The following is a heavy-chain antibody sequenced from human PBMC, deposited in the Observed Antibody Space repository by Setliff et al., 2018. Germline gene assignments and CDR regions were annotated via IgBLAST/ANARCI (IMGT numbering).Heavy chain of an antibody. CDR2: IYYSGST. Sequence: TSETLSLTCTVSGGSISSSRYYWGWIRQPPGKGLEWIGGIYYSGSTYYNPSLKSRVTISVDTSKNQFSLKLSPVTAADTAVYYCARVSGMGSPPYYYYYYGMDVWGQGTTVTVS. CDR1: GGSISSSRYY. V-gene: IGHV4-39*07. J-gene: IGHJ6*02. CDR3: ARVSGMGSPPYYYYYYGMDV. D-gene: IGHD6-25*01.